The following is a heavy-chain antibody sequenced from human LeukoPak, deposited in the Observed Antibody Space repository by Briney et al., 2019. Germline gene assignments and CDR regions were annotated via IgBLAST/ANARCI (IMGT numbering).Heavy chain of an antibody. CDR3: ARDPYSGSYVDYYYYYYMDV. J-gene: IGHJ6*03. Sequence: GGSLRLSCAASGFTFSSYNMNWVRQAPGKGLEWVSSITSSSSHIYYADSVKGRFTISRDNAKNSLYLQIDSLRAEDTAVYYCARDPYSGSYVDYYYYYYMDVWGKGTTVTISS. CDR1: GFTFSSYN. V-gene: IGHV3-21*01. D-gene: IGHD6-13*01. CDR2: ITSSSSHI.